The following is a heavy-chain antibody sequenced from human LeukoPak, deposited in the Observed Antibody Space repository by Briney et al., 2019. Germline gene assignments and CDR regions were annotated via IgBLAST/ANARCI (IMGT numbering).Heavy chain of an antibody. Sequence: GGSLRLSWAASGFTVTTKSMAWVRQAPGRGLEWVSVFYSPGSTYYADSVHGRFTISRDNSLNTLFLQMNSLRVEDTAVYYCASARESCIGSTCYEYFHHWGQGTPLTVSS. V-gene: IGHV3-53*01. CDR3: ASARESCIGSTCYEYFHH. CDR1: GFTVTTKS. D-gene: IGHD2-2*01. J-gene: IGHJ1*01. CDR2: FYSPGST.